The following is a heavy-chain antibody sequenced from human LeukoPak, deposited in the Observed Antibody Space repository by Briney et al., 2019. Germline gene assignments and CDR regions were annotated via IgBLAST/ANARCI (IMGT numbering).Heavy chain of an antibody. V-gene: IGHV3-64*01. J-gene: IGHJ1*01. CDR3: ARSTYGDYVQYFQH. Sequence: PGGSLRLSCAASEFALSSYAMSWVRQAPGKGLEYVSAVSSNGGSTYYANSVKGRFTISRDNSKNTLYLQMGSLRAEDMAAYYCARSTYGDYVQYFQHWGQGTLVTVSS. CDR1: EFALSSYA. D-gene: IGHD4-17*01. CDR2: VSSNGGST.